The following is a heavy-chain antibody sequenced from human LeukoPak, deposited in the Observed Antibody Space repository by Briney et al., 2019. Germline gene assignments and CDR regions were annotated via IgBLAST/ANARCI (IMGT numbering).Heavy chain of an antibody. CDR3: AASSSGYYGMDV. Sequence: ASVKVSCKASGYTFTGYYMHWVRQAPGQGLEWMGWINPNNGVTNYAQNFQGRVTITRDMSTSTAYMELSSLRSEDTAVYYCAASSSGYYGMDVWGQGTTVTVSS. D-gene: IGHD3-22*01. J-gene: IGHJ6*02. CDR1: GYTFTGYY. V-gene: IGHV1-2*02. CDR2: INPNNGVT.